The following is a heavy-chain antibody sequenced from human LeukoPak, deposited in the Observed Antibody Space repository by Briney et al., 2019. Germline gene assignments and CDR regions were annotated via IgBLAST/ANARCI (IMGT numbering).Heavy chain of an antibody. V-gene: IGHV1-2*02. CDR2: MNPKTGDT. Sequence: ASVKVSCKASGYTFIDYYIHWVRQAPGQGLECMGWMNPKTGDTRYEEKFQGRVAMTRETSITTAYMELSRLRSDDTAVYYCARKNSSSWSTPGDFDYWGQGTLVTVSS. D-gene: IGHD6-13*01. J-gene: IGHJ4*02. CDR3: ARKNSSSWSTPGDFDY. CDR1: GYTFIDYY.